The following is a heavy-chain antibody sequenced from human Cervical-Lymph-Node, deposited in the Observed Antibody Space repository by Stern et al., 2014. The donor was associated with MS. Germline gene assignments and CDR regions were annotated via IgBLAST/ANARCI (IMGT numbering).Heavy chain of an antibody. CDR1: GYTFTSNY. CDR3: AGGHTFDN. V-gene: IGHV1-46*01. J-gene: IGHJ4*02. Sequence: VQLVQSGAEVRKPGSSVKVSCKASGYTFTSNYMLWVRQAPGQGLEWMGIINPSGGSTSYAQKFQGRLTMTRDTSTSTVYMELSSLRSEDTAVYYCAGGHTFDNWGQGTLVTVSS. CDR2: INPSGGST.